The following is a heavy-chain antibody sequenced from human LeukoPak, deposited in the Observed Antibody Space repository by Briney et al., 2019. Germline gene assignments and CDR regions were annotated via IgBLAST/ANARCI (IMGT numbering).Heavy chain of an antibody. V-gene: IGHV4-39*01. CDR2: SYYSGST. J-gene: IGHJ4*02. CDR3: ARPYGAAGLD. Sequence: KPSETLSLTCTVSGGSISSSGYYWGWIRQPPGKGLEWLGSSYYSGSTYYHPSLKSRVTLSLDTSNTHFSLELRSVTAPDTAVYYCARPYGAAGLDWGQETLVSVSS. D-gene: IGHD4-17*01. CDR1: GGSISSSGYY.